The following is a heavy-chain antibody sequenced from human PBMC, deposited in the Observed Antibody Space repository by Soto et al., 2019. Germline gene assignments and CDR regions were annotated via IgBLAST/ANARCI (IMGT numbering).Heavy chain of an antibody. J-gene: IGHJ4*02. CDR2: IIPILGIA. Sequence: QVQLVQSGAEVKKPGSSVKVSCKASGGTFSSYTISWVRQAPGQGLEWMGRIIPILGIANYAQKFQGRVXIXAVXSTSTAYMELSSLRSEDTAVYYCANTLRWGAGSDYWGQGPLVTVSS. V-gene: IGHV1-69*02. CDR1: GGTFSSYT. CDR3: ANTLRWGAGSDY. D-gene: IGHD4-17*01.